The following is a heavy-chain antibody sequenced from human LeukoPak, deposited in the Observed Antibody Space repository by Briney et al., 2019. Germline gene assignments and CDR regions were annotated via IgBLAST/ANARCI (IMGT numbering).Heavy chain of an antibody. CDR3: ASDPYYYGMDV. V-gene: IGHV3-53*01. CDR1: GFTFSSYA. J-gene: IGHJ6*02. CDR2: IYSGGST. Sequence: GGSLRLSCAATGFTFSSYAMSWVRQAPGKGLEWVSVIYSGGSTYYADSVKGRFTISRDNSKNTLYLQMNSLRAEDTAVYYCASDPYYYGMDVWGQGTTVTVSS.